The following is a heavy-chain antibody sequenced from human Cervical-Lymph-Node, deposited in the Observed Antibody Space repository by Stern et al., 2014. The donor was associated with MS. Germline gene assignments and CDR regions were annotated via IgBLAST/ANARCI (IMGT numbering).Heavy chain of an antibody. J-gene: IGHJ6*02. D-gene: IGHD1-26*01. CDR1: GFTFSSYS. Sequence: EMQLVESGGGLVKPGGSLRLSCAASGFTFSSYSLNWVRQAPGKGLEWVSSISRSGTYIYYADSVKGRFTISRDNAKNSLYLQMNSLRAEDTAVYYCARDGKGYYGMDVWGQGTTVAVSS. V-gene: IGHV3-21*01. CDR2: ISRSGTYI. CDR3: ARDGKGYYGMDV.